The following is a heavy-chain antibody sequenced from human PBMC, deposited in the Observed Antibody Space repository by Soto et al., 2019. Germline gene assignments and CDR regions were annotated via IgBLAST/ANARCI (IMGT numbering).Heavy chain of an antibody. CDR3: APRGPPMHFDY. D-gene: IGHD3-10*01. Sequence: EVQRLESGGGLVQPGGSLRLSCAASGLTFSSYAMSWVRQAPGKGLEWVLAISGSGGSTYYADSVKGRFTLSRDNAKNTLYLQMNSLRAEDTAVYYCAPRGPPMHFDYWGQGTLVPVSS. CDR2: ISGSGGST. J-gene: IGHJ4*02. V-gene: IGHV3-23*01. CDR1: GLTFSSYA.